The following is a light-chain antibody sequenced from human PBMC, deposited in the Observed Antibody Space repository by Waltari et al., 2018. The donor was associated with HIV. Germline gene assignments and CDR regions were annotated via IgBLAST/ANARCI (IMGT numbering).Light chain of an antibody. V-gene: IGKV2-28*01. Sequence: DIVMTQSPLSLSVTPGEPASISCQSIQSLLKSNGYIYLDWYLQKPGQSPQLLIYLGSNRASGVPDRFSGSGSATDFTLKISRVEAEDAGIYYCMEALETPLTFGGGTRVEIK. CDR1: QSLLKSNGYIY. CDR2: LGS. J-gene: IGKJ4*01. CDR3: MEALETPLT.